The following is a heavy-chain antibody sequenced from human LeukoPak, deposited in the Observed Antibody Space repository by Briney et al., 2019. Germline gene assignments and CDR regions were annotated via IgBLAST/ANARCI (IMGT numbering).Heavy chain of an antibody. Sequence: ASVKISCKASGYIFTSYYMHWARQAPGQGPEWMGVINPSAGSTTYAQKFQGRVTMTRDTSTSIVYMELSSLRSEDTAVYYCAREEMASMTFSLEHAFDIWGQGTMVTVSS. J-gene: IGHJ3*02. CDR2: INPSAGST. V-gene: IGHV1-46*01. D-gene: IGHD5-24*01. CDR3: AREEMASMTFSLEHAFDI. CDR1: GYIFTSYY.